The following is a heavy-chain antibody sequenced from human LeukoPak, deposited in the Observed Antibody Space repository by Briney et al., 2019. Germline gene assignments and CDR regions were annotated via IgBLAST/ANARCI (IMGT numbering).Heavy chain of an antibody. CDR1: GFTFSSYA. CDR2: ISGSGGST. V-gene: IGHV3-23*01. CDR3: AKDRGCSTSCYGEPDDAFDI. Sequence: GGSLRLSCAASGFTFSSYAMSWVRQAPGKGLEWVSAISGSGGSTYYADSVKGRFTISKDNSKNPLYLQINSLRAEDTALYYCAKDRGCSTSCYGEPDDAFDIWGQGTMVTV. D-gene: IGHD2-2*01. J-gene: IGHJ3*02.